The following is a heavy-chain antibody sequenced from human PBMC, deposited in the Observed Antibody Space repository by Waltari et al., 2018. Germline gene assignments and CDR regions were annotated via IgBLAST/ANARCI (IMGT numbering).Heavy chain of an antibody. D-gene: IGHD6-13*01. Sequence: EVQLAESVGGLMQPGGFLRLTWEASGLTFSSWWLHLVWEAPGKGLVWVTRINSDGSSTSYADSVKGRFTISRDNAKNTLYLQINSLRAEDTAVYYCARDWAAAGNWFDPWGQGTLVTVSS. J-gene: IGHJ5*02. CDR2: INSDGSST. CDR3: ARDWAAAGNWFDP. CDR1: GLTFSSWW. V-gene: IGHV3-74*01.